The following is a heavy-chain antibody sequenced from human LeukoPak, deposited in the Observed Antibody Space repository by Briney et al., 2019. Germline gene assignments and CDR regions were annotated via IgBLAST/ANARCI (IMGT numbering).Heavy chain of an antibody. D-gene: IGHD2-21*02. CDR1: GASISGYY. V-gene: IGHV4-59*01. CDR2: IYYSGST. J-gene: IGHJ4*02. CDR3: ARVVVAYCGGDCYSGTFDY. Sequence: SETLSLTCTVSGASISGYYWSWIRQPPGKGLEWIGYIYYSGSTNYNPSLKSRVTISVDTSKNQFSLRLSSVTAADTAVYYCARVVVAYCGGDCYSGTFDYWGQGTLVTVSS.